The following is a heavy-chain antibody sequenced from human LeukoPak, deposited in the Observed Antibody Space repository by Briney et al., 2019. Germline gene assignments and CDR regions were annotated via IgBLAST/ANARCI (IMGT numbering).Heavy chain of an antibody. J-gene: IGHJ4*02. CDR3: ARSVGTNWSYFFDY. D-gene: IGHD3-3*01. V-gene: IGHV4-59*13. CDR1: GDSITSFY. CDR2: IYYSGST. Sequence: SETLSLTCTVSGDSITSFYWTWIRQHPGKGLEWIGYIYYSGSTNYNPSLRFRVTMSIDTSKNKFSLNLKSVTAEDTAVYYCARSVGTNWSYFFDYWGQGTLVTVSS.